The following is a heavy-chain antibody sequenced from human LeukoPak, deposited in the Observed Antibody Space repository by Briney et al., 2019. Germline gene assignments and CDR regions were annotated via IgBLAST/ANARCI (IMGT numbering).Heavy chain of an antibody. CDR1: GGSFSGYY. D-gene: IGHD3-16*01. CDR2: INHSGST. Sequence: SETLSLTCAVYGGSFSGYYWSWIRQPPGKGLEWIGEINHSGSTNYNPSLKSRVTISVDRSKNQFSLKLSSVTAADTAVYYCARDDGLGGPFDYWGQGTLVTVSS. CDR3: ARDDGLGGPFDY. J-gene: IGHJ4*02. V-gene: IGHV4-34*01.